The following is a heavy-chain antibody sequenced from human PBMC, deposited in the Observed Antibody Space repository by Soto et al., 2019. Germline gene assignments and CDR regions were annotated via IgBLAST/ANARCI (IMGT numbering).Heavy chain of an antibody. D-gene: IGHD1-26*01. CDR1: GGSFSGYY. J-gene: IGHJ4*02. CDR3: TAWNSGSQTDY. Sequence: ETLSLTCAVDGGSFSGYYWSWIRQPPGKGLEWIGEINHSGSTNYNPSLKSRVTISVDTSKNQFSLKLSSVTAADTAVYYCTAWNSGSQTDYWGQGTLVTVSS. CDR2: INHSGST. V-gene: IGHV4-34*01.